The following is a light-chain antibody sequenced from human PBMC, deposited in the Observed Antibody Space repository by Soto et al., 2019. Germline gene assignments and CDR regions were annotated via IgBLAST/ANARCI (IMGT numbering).Light chain of an antibody. CDR3: QSYDSSLSGSYV. CDR2: GYT. Sequence: QSVLTQPPSVSGAPGQRVTISCTGNSSNIRASYDVHWYQQLPGAAPKLLIYGYTKRPSGVPDRFSGSKSGTSASLAITGLQAEDEADYYCQSYDSSLSGSYVFGTGTKLTVL. CDR1: SSNIRASYD. J-gene: IGLJ1*01. V-gene: IGLV1-40*01.